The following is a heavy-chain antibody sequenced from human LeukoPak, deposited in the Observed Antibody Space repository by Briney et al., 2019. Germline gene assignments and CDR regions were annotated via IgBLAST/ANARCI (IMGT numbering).Heavy chain of an antibody. CDR1: GGSISSYY. J-gene: IGHJ4*02. CDR3: ARWGGWSWGYYFDY. CDR2: IYTSGST. D-gene: IGHD6-19*01. V-gene: IGHV4-4*07. Sequence: SETMSLTCTVSGGSISSYYWSWIRQPAGKGLEWIGRIYTSGSTNYNPSLKSRVTMSVDTSKNQFSLKLSSVTAADTAVYYCARWGGWSWGYYFDYWGQGTLVTVSS.